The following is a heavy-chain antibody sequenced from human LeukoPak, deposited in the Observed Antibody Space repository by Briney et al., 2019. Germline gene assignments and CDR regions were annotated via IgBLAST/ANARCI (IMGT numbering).Heavy chain of an antibody. CDR2: MNPNRGNT. CDR3: ARRNARLGFDY. Sequence: ASVKVSCKASGYTFTSYDINCVRQATGQGLEWMGWMNPNRGNTGYAQKFQGRVTMTRNTSISTAYMELSSLRSEDTAVYYCARRNARLGFDYWGQGTLVTVSS. CDR1: GYTFTSYD. V-gene: IGHV1-8*01. J-gene: IGHJ4*02. D-gene: IGHD6-19*01.